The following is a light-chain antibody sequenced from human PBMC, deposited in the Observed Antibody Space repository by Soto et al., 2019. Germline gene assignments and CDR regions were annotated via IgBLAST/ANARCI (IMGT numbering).Light chain of an antibody. CDR2: GAS. CDR3: QQFGSSPYT. V-gene: IGKV3-20*01. CDR1: QSVSSSY. Sequence: EIVLTQSPSNLSLSPGERATLSCRASQSVSSSYLAWYQQKPGQAPRLLMYGASSRATGIPDRFSGSGSGTDFTLTISRLEPEDFAVYYCQQFGSSPYTFGQGTKLEIK. J-gene: IGKJ2*01.